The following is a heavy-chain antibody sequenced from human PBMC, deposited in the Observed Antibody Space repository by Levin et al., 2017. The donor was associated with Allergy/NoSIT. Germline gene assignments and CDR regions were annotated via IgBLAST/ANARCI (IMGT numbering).Heavy chain of an antibody. CDR2: IWYDGSKK. CDR1: GFTFSSYG. CDR3: ARVGGSRYYDVLTGYEDAFDI. V-gene: IGHV3-33*01. Sequence: TGGSLRLSCAASGFTFSSYGMHWVRQAPGKGLEWVAVIWYDGSKKYYADSVKGRFTISRDNSKNTLYLQMNSLRAEDTAVYSCARVGGSRYYDVLTGYEDAFDIWGQGTTVTVSS. D-gene: IGHD3-9*01. J-gene: IGHJ3*02.